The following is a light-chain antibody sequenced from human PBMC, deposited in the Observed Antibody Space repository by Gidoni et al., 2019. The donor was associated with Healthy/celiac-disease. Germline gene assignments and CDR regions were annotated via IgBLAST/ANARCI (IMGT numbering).Light chain of an antibody. CDR1: QSVRRN. V-gene: IGKV3-15*01. CDR2: GAS. Sequence: EIVMTQSPATLSVSPGESATLSCRASQSVRRNLAWYQQKPGQAPMLLIYGASTRANGIPARFSGSGSGTEFTLTISSLQSEDFAVYYCQQYNNWPPWTFXQXTKVEIK. CDR3: QQYNNWPPWT. J-gene: IGKJ1*01.